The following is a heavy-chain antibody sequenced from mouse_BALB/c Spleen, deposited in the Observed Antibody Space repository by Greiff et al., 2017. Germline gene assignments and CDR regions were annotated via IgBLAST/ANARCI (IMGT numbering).Heavy chain of an antibody. J-gene: IGHJ1*01. V-gene: IGHV1-4*01. CDR3: AREFSGITTVRYWYFDV. CDR2: INPSSGYT. Sequence: VQLQQSGAELARPGASVKMSCKASGYTFTNYTMHWVKQRPGQGLEWIGYINPSSGYTNYNQKFKDKATLTADKSSSTAYMQLSSLTSEDSAVYYCAREFSGITTVRYWYFDVWGAGTTVTVSS. D-gene: IGHD1-1*01. CDR1: GYTFTNYT.